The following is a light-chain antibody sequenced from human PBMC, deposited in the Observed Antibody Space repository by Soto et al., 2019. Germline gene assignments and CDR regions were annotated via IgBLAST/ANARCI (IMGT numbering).Light chain of an antibody. J-gene: IGKJ1*01. CDR1: QSISSG. Sequence: DIQMTQSPSTLSASLGDRVTITCRASQSISSGLAWYQQKPGKAPKVLIYDASSLQSGVPSRFSGSGSGTEFTLTISSLQPEDFAIYYCQQYNSYRTFGQGTKVDIK. CDR3: QQYNSYRT. CDR2: DAS. V-gene: IGKV1-5*01.